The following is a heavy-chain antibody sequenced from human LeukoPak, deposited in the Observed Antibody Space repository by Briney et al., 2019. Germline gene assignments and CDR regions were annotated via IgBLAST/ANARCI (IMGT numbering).Heavy chain of an antibody. CDR1: GYTFTAYY. V-gene: IGHV1-2*02. CDR3: AKSSSPFKNEYIPND. D-gene: IGHD1-1*01. J-gene: IGHJ4*02. CDR2: INPNIGGT. Sequence: ASVKVSCKPSGYTFTAYYMHCVRHPPGQGLEWMGWINPNIGGTNSAQKFQGKVNMNRDQYISTAYMELSRLTSDGTAVYFCAKSSSPFKNEYIPNDWGQETGVTVSS.